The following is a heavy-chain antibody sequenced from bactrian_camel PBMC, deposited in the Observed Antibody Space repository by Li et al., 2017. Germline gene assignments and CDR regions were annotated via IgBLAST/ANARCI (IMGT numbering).Heavy chain of an antibody. CDR3: EAGGGSFPYCAWNH. Sequence: HVQLVESGGGSVQAGGSLTLSCVASDYPWGNNCMGWFRQVSGEEREGVATMWTGSGNTAYADSVSGRFTISQDNAKTTLYLQMNNLKPEDTAMYYCEAGGGSFPYCAWNHWGQGTQVTVS. V-gene: IGHV3S54*01. CDR2: MWTGSGNT. D-gene: IGHD2*01. J-gene: IGHJ4*01. CDR1: DYPWGNNC.